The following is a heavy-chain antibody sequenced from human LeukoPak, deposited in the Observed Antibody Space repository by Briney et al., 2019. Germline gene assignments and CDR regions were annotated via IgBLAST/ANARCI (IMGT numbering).Heavy chain of an antibody. CDR2: ISAYNGNT. V-gene: IGHV1-18*01. CDR1: GYTFTSYG. J-gene: IGHJ4*02. Sequence: ASVTVSCTASGYTFTSYGISWVRQAPGQGLEWMGWISAYNGNTNYAQKLQGRVTMTTDTSTSTAYMELRSLRSDDTAVYYCARVETYYDILTGYYSMGLNFDYWGQGTLVTVSS. CDR3: ARVETYYDILTGYYSMGLNFDY. D-gene: IGHD3-9*01.